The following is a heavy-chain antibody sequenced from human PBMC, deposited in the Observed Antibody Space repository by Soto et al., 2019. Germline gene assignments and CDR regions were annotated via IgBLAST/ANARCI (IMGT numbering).Heavy chain of an antibody. CDR3: ARAYEGDYFDY. D-gene: IGHD3-16*01. V-gene: IGHV3-30-3*01. Sequence: GGSLRLSCAASGFTFSSYAMHWVRQAPGKGLEWVAVISYDGSNKYYADSVKGRFTISRDNSKNTLYLQMSSLRAEDTAVYYCARAYEGDYFDYWGQGTLVTVSS. J-gene: IGHJ4*02. CDR2: ISYDGSNK. CDR1: GFTFSSYA.